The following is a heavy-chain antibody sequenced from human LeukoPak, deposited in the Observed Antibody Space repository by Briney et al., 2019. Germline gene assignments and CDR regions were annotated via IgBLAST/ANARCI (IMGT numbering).Heavy chain of an antibody. CDR1: GGSISSYY. CDR2: MYYSGST. CDR3: VGSSSANWFDP. J-gene: IGHJ5*02. D-gene: IGHD2-2*01. Sequence: SETLSLTCTVSGGSISSYYWSWIRQPPGKGLEWIGYMYYSGSTNYNPSLQSRVTISVDTSKNQFSLKLTSVTAADTAVYYCVGSSSANWFDPWGQGALVTVSS. V-gene: IGHV4-59*08.